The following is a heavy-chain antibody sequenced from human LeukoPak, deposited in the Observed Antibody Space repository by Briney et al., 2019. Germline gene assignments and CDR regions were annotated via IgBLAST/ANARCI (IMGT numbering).Heavy chain of an antibody. V-gene: IGHV1-69-2*01. Sequence: ASVKISCKVSGYTFTDYYMHWVQQAPGKGLEWMGLVDPEDGETIYAEKFQGRVTITADTSTDTAYMEPSSLRSEDTAVYYCATASSAITIFGVVIVNNAFDIWGQGTMVTVSS. J-gene: IGHJ3*02. D-gene: IGHD3-3*01. CDR3: ATASSAITIFGVVIVNNAFDI. CDR2: VDPEDGET. CDR1: GYTFTDYY.